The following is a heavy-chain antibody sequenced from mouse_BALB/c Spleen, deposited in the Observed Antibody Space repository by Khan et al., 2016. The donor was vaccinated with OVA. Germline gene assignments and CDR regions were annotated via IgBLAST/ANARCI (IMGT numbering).Heavy chain of an antibody. Sequence: EVQLQESGPELVKPGASVKISCKASGYTFSDYNMDWVKQSHGKGLEWLGYIYPNDGGSGYNQKFKTKATLTVDMSSSTAYMELRSLTSEDSAVYYCVSSGYGSFAFWGQGTLVTVSA. CDR3: VSSGYGSFAF. D-gene: IGHD1-2*01. V-gene: IGHV1S29*02. CDR1: GYTFSDYN. J-gene: IGHJ3*01. CDR2: IYPNDGGS.